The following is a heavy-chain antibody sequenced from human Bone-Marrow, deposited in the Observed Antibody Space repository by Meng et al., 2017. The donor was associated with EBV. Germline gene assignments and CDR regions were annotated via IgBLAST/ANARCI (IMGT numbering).Heavy chain of an antibody. Sequence: EVQLVGSGGGLIQPGGSLRLSCAASGFTVSSNYMSWVRQAPGKGLEWVSVIYSGGSTYYADSVKGRFTISRDNSKNTLYLQMNSLRAEDTAVYYCARVRYSGYDSIDYWGQGTLVTVSS. V-gene: IGHV3-53*01. CDR2: IYSGGST. CDR3: ARVRYSGYDSIDY. J-gene: IGHJ4*02. CDR1: GFTVSSNY. D-gene: IGHD5-12*01.